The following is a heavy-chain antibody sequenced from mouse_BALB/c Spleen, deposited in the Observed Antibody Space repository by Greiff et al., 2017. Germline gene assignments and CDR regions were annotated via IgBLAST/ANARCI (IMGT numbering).Heavy chain of an antibody. J-gene: IGHJ2*01. CDR3: AREGGGELSLFDY. CDR1: GFTFSSYA. V-gene: IGHV5-9-4*01. CDR2: ISSGGSYT. Sequence: EVQGVESGGGLVKPGGSLKLSCAASGFTFSSYAMSWVRQSPEKRLEWVAEISSGGSYTYYPDTVTGRFTISRDNAKNTLYLEMSSLRSEDTAMYDCAREGGGELSLFDYWGQGTTLTVSS.